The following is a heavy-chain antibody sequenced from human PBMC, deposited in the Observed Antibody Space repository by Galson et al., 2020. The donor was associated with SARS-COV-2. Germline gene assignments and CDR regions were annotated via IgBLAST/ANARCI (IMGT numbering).Heavy chain of an antibody. CDR1: GFTFSSYG. V-gene: IGHV3-33*01. D-gene: IGHD2-15*01. Sequence: WGSVRLSCAASGFTFSSYGMHWVRQAPGKGLEWVAVIWYDGSNKYYADSVKGRFTISRDNSKNTLYLQMNSLRAEDTAVYYCASTQGGYCSGGSCYDFYGMDVWGQGTTVTVSS. CDR3: ASTQGGYCSGGSCYDFYGMDV. J-gene: IGHJ6*02. CDR2: IWYDGSNK.